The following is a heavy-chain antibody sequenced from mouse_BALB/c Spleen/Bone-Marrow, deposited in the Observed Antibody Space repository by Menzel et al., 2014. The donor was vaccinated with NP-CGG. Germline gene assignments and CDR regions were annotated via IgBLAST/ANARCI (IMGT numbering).Heavy chain of an antibody. CDR1: GYTFISYV. J-gene: IGHJ1*01. V-gene: IGHV1-14*01. CDR3: ARNYGSSYWYFDV. D-gene: IGHD1-1*01. Sequence: VQLQQSGPELVKPGASVKMSCKASGYTFISYVMHWVKQKPGQGLEWIGYFNPFNDGTKYNEKFKGKATLTSDKSSSTAYMELSSLTSEDSAVYYCARNYGSSYWYFDVWGAGTTVTVSS. CDR2: FNPFNDGT.